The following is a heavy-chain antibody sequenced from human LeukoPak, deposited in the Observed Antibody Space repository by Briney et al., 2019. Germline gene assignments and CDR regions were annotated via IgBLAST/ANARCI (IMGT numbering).Heavy chain of an antibody. V-gene: IGHV4-34*01. CDR1: GGSFSGYY. CDR2: INHSGST. Sequence: PSETLSLTCAVYGGSFSGYYWSWIRQPPGKGLEWIGEINHSGSTNYNPSLKSRVTISVDTSKNQFSLKLSSVTAADTAVYYCARGEAVAEDYFDYWGQGTLVTVSS. CDR3: ARGEAVAEDYFDY. J-gene: IGHJ4*02. D-gene: IGHD6-19*01.